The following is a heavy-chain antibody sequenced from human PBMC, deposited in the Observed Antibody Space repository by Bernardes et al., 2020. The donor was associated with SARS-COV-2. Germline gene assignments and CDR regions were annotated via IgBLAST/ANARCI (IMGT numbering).Heavy chain of an antibody. D-gene: IGHD3-22*01. CDR1: GYTLTELS. V-gene: IGHV1-24*01. CDR3: TTSLSLTVVVYAFDI. J-gene: IGHJ3*02. CDR2: FDPEDGET. Sequence: ASVKVSCKVSGYTLTELSMHWVRQAPGKGLEWMGGFDPEDGETIYAQKFQGRVTMTEDTSTDTSYMELSSLRSDDTAVYYCTTSLSLTVVVYAFDIWGQGTTVIVSS.